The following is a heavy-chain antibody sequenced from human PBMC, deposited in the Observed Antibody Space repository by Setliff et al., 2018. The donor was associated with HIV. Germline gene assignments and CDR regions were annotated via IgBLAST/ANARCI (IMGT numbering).Heavy chain of an antibody. CDR2: ISDSSTYT. J-gene: IGHJ4*02. CDR1: GFSFNDYY. V-gene: IGHV3-11*05. Sequence: GGSLRLSCAASGFSFNDYYMSWVRQAPGKGLEWLSYISDSSTYTHYADSVKGRFTVSRDNAESSLFLQMNSLRAEDTAVYYCARDLSGWNYFDLWGQGTLVTVSS. D-gene: IGHD6-19*01. CDR3: ARDLSGWNYFDL.